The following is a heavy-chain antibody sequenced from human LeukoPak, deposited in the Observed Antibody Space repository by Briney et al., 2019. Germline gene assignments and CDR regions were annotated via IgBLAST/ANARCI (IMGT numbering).Heavy chain of an antibody. V-gene: IGHV3-15*01. D-gene: IGHD5-18*01. Sequence: GGSLTLSCAVSGLTFSNAWVSWVRQPRGEGREWVGLIKSNTDGGTTDSATPGKARSTNSRDDSISSLYLQMDSLKTEDTAFYYCTTDTAGFNTFDDWGQGTLVTVSS. J-gene: IGHJ4*02. CDR1: GLTFSNAW. CDR3: TTDTAGFNTFDD. CDR2: IKSNTDGGTT.